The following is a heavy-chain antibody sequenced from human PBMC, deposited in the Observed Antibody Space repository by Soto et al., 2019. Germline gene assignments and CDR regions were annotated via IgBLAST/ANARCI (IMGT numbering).Heavy chain of an antibody. V-gene: IGHV3-23*01. Sequence: PGGSLRLSCAASGFICSSYDMSWVRQAPGKGLEWVSTILVDGRTFYVDSVKGRFTISRDSSQNTVYLQMNSLTAGDTALYYCAKATAPGGGVFDIGGQGTMVTVPS. J-gene: IGHJ3*02. D-gene: IGHD3-16*01. CDR2: ILVDGRT. CDR3: AKATAPGGGVFDI. CDR1: GFICSSYD.